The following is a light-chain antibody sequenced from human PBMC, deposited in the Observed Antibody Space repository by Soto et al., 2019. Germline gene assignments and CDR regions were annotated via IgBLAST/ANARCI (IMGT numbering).Light chain of an antibody. V-gene: IGKV3-20*01. CDR3: QQYGSSPWT. J-gene: IGKJ1*01. CDR2: DAS. CDR1: QIVSSY. Sequence: MVLTQSPDTRSLSPLEIATLSFMASQIVSSYLAWYQQKPGQAPRLLIYDASTRATGIPDRFSGSGSGTDFTLTISRLEPEDFAVYYCQQYGSSPWTFGQGTKVDIK.